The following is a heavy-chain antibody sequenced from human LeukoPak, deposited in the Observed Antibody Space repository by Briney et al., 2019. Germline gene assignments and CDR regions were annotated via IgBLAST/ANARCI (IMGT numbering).Heavy chain of an antibody. Sequence: GGSLRLSCAASGFTFSSYAMSWVRQAPGKGLEWVSAISGSGGSTYYADSVKGRFTISRDNSKNTLYLQTNSLRAEDTAVYYCAKLKYDNRDYFDYWGQGTLVTVSS. V-gene: IGHV3-23*01. CDR1: GFTFSSYA. D-gene: IGHD3-22*01. CDR3: AKLKYDNRDYFDY. J-gene: IGHJ4*02. CDR2: ISGSGGST.